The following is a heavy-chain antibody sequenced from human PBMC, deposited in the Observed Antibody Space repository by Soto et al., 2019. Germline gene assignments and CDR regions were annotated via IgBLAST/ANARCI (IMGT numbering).Heavy chain of an antibody. CDR3: ASKSDSYGSGSYGPYYFDY. J-gene: IGHJ4*02. V-gene: IGHV4-59*01. CDR1: GGSISSYY. D-gene: IGHD3-10*01. Sequence: PSETQSLTCTVSGGSISSYYWSWIRQPPGKGLEWIGYIYYSGSTNYNPSLKSRVTISVDTSKNQFSLKLSSVTAADTAVYYCASKSDSYGSGSYGPYYFDYWGQGTLVTVS. CDR2: IYYSGST.